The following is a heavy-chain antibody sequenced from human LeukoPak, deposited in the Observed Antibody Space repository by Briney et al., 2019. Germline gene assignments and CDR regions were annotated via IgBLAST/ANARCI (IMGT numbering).Heavy chain of an antibody. CDR1: GFIFSRHW. D-gene: IGHD1-26*01. V-gene: IGHV3-7*01. CDR2: IKPDGSEK. J-gene: IGHJ4*02. Sequence: GGSLRLSCAASGFIFSRHWMSWVRQAPGKGLEWVANIKPDGSEKNYVDSVKGRFTISRDNAKNSLYLQLNSLRVEDTAVYYCARWGLGPSFDYWGRGTLVTVSS. CDR3: ARWGLGPSFDY.